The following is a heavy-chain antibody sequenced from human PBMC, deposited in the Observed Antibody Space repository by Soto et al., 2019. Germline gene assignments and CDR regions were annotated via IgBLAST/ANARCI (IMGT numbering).Heavy chain of an antibody. V-gene: IGHV6-1*01. Sequence: PSQTLSLTCAISGDSVSSNSAAWNWIRQSPSRGLEWLGRTYYRSKWYNDYAVSVKGRITINPDTSKNQFSLQLNSVTPEDTAVYYCARDITMIVVGPDAFDIWGQGTMVTVS. CDR2: TYYRSKWYN. J-gene: IGHJ3*02. CDR1: GDSVSSNSAA. CDR3: ARDITMIVVGPDAFDI. D-gene: IGHD3-22*01.